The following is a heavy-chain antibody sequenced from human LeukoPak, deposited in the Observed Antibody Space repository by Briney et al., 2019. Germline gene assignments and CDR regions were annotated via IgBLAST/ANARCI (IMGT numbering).Heavy chain of an antibody. Sequence: VASVKVSCKASGYTFTSYGISWVRQAPGQGLEWIGWISAYNGNTNYAQKLQGRVTMTAATSTSTAYMELRSLRSDDTAVYYCARFSGYYDSSGYYQFDPWGQGTLVTVSS. D-gene: IGHD3-22*01. CDR3: ARFSGYYDSSGYYQFDP. CDR1: GYTFTSYG. J-gene: IGHJ5*02. V-gene: IGHV1-18*01. CDR2: ISAYNGNT.